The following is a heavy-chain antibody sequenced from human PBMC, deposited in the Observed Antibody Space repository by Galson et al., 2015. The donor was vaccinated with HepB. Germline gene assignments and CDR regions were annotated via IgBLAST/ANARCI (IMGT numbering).Heavy chain of an antibody. CDR3: AKDVTRGGYWTAGYY. D-gene: IGHD2-21*01. CDR2: ISYDGSNK. CDR1: GFTFSSYG. Sequence: SLRLSCAASGFTFSSYGMHWVRQAPGKGLEWVAVISYDGSNKYYADSVKGRFTISRDNSKNTLYLQMNSLRAEDTAVYYCAKDVTRGGYWTAGYYWGQGTLVTVSS. J-gene: IGHJ4*02. V-gene: IGHV3-30*18.